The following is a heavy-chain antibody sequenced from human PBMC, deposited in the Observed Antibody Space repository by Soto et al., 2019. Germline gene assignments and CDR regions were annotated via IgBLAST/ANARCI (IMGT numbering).Heavy chain of an antibody. CDR1: GFTFSSYA. V-gene: IGHV3-30-3*01. CDR2: ISYDGSNK. Sequence: GGSLRLSCAASGFTFSSYAMHWVRQAPGKGLEWVAVISYDGSNKYCADSVKGRFTISRDNSKNTLYLQMNSLRAEDTAVYYCARDLAPHYITNYYYYGMDVWGQGTTVTVSS. J-gene: IGHJ6*02. CDR3: ARDLAPHYITNYYYYGMDV. D-gene: IGHD3-3*01.